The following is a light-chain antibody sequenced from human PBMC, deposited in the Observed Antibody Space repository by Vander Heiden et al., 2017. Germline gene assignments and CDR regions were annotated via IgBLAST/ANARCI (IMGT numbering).Light chain of an antibody. CDR1: SANIGAGYD. J-gene: IGLJ3*02. V-gene: IGLV1-40*01. Sequence: QSVLTQPPSVSGAPGQRVTISCTGSSANIGAGYDVQWYQQLPGTAPKPLLYGNSNRPSGVPDRFSGSKSGTSASLAITGLQAEDEADYYCQSYDSRLSGSRVFGGGTKLTVL. CDR2: GNS. CDR3: QSYDSRLSGSRV.